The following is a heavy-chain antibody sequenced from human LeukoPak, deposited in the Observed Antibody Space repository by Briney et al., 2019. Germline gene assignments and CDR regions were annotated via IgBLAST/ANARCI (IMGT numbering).Heavy chain of an antibody. CDR3: AKEGERIVVVIGTFDY. V-gene: IGHV3-23*01. J-gene: IGHJ4*02. D-gene: IGHD3-22*01. CDR2: ISGSGGST. Sequence: PSETLSLACAVYGGSFSAYYWTWIRQPPGKGLEWVSAISGSGGSTYYADSVKGRFTISRDNSKNTLYLQMNSLRAEDTAVYYCAKEGERIVVVIGTFDYWGQGTLVTVSS. CDR1: GGSFSAYY.